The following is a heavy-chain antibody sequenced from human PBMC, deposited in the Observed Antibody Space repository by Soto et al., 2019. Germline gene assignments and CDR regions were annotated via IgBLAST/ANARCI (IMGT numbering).Heavy chain of an antibody. CDR2: IYYNGDT. J-gene: IGHJ4*02. CDR1: GASISSDGFY. D-gene: IGHD6-6*01. V-gene: IGHV4-39*01. Sequence: QLRLQESGPGLVKPSETLSLTCTVSGASISSDGFYWGWIRQPPGKGLEWIASIYYNGDTFHNPSLKSRVTMSVDTSKNTFSLNLRSVTAADTAVYYCARHVRDSRSLSGRYYFDYWGQGSLVTVSS. CDR3: ARHVRDSRSLSGRYYFDY.